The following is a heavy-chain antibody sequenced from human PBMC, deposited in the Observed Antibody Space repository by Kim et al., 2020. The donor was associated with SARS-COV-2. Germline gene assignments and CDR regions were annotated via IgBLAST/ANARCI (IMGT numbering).Heavy chain of an antibody. V-gene: IGHV4-39*07. CDR2: IYYSGST. Sequence: SETLSLICTVSGGSISSSSYYWGWIRQPPGKGLEWIGSIYYSGSTYYNPSLKSRVTISVDTSKNQFSLKLSSVTAADTAVYYCARIVATTSFGMDVWGQG. D-gene: IGHD5-12*01. J-gene: IGHJ6*02. CDR1: GGSISSSSYY. CDR3: ARIVATTSFGMDV.